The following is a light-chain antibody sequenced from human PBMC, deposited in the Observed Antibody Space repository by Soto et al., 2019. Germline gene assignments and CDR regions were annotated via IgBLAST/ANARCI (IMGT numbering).Light chain of an antibody. CDR1: SSDVGGYNY. CDR3: CSYAGRYSYV. J-gene: IGLJ1*01. V-gene: IGLV2-11*01. Sequence: QSVLTQPRSVSGSPGQSVTISCTGTSSDVGGYNYVSWYQQHPGKAPKLMIYDVSNRPSGVPDRFSGSNSGNTASLTISGLQAEDEADYYCCSYAGRYSYVFGTGTKLTVL. CDR2: DVS.